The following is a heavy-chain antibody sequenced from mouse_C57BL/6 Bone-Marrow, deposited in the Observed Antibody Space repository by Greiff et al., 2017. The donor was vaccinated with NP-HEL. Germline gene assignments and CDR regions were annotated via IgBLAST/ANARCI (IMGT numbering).Heavy chain of an antibody. V-gene: IGHV1-61*01. CDR1: GYTFTSYW. Sequence: VQLQQPGAELVRPGSSVKLSCKASGYTFTSYWMDWVKQRPGQGLEWIGNIYPSDSETHYNQKFKDKATLTVDKSSSTAYMQLSSLTSEDSAVYYCAREFYGSPYYFDYWGQGTTLTVSS. CDR2: IYPSDSET. J-gene: IGHJ2*01. CDR3: AREFYGSPYYFDY. D-gene: IGHD2-1*01.